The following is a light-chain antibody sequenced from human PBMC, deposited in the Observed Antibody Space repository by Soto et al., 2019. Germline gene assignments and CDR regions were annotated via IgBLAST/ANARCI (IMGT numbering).Light chain of an antibody. CDR2: DDS. Sequence: DIPMTQSPSTLSASVGDGVTITCRASQNISVWLAWYQQRPGKAPKFLMYDDSSLETGVPSRFSGSGSGTEFTLTIRSLQPDDSANYYCQQYDSSSPTFGQGEKLEIK. J-gene: IGKJ2*01. V-gene: IGKV1-5*01. CDR1: QNISVW. CDR3: QQYDSSSPT.